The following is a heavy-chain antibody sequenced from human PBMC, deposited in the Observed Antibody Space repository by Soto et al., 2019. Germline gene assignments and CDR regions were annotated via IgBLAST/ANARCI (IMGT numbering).Heavy chain of an antibody. CDR1: GFTFSSYS. D-gene: IGHD6-13*01. CDR3: ARDPGGLAAAGQVMDV. J-gene: IGHJ6*04. CDR2: ISSSRSTI. Sequence: GGSLRLSCAASGFTFSSYSMNWVRQAPGKGLEWVSYISSSRSTIYYADSVKGRFTISRDNAKNSLYLQMNSLRDEDTAVYYWARDPGGLAAAGQVMDVWGKGTTVTVSS. V-gene: IGHV3-48*02.